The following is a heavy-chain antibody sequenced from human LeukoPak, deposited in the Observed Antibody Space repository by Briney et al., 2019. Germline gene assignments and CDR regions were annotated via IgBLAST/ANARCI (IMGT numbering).Heavy chain of an antibody. CDR1: GFTFSDYY. CDR2: ISSSGSTI. D-gene: IGHD3-22*01. Sequence: GGSLRLSCAASGFTFSDYYMSWIRQAPGKGLEWVSYISSSGSTIYYADSVKGRFTISRDNAKSSLYLQMNSLRAEDTAVYYCARVYDDSSGYYYYYYGMDVWGQGTTVTVSS. CDR3: ARVYDDSSGYYYYYYGMDV. V-gene: IGHV3-11*01. J-gene: IGHJ6*02.